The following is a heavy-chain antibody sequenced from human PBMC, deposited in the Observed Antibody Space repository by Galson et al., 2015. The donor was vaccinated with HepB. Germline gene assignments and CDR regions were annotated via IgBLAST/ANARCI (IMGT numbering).Heavy chain of an antibody. J-gene: IGHJ4*02. D-gene: IGHD3-3*01. CDR2: ISAYNGNT. V-gene: IGHV1-18*01. Sequence: SVKVSCKASGYTFTSYGISWVRQAPGQGLEWMGWISAYNGNTNYAQKLQGRVTMTTDTSTSTAYMELRSLRSDDTAVYYCARVRYYDFWSGYLNVWGQGTLVTVSS. CDR1: GYTFTSYG. CDR3: ARVRYYDFWSGYLNV.